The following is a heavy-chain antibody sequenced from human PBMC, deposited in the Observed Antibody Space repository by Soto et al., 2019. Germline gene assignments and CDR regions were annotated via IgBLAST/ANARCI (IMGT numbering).Heavy chain of an antibody. V-gene: IGHV3-30*18. CDR1: GFTFSSYG. D-gene: IGHD4-17*01. CDR2: ISYDGSNK. Sequence: QVQLVESGGGVVQPGRSLRLSCAASGFTFSSYGMHWVRQAPGKGLEWVAVISYDGSNKYYADSVKGRFTISRDNSKNTLYMQMNSLIAEDTSVYYCVKGRLKTTGYFDYWFQGTLVTVS. J-gene: IGHJ4*02. CDR3: VKGRLKTTGYFDY.